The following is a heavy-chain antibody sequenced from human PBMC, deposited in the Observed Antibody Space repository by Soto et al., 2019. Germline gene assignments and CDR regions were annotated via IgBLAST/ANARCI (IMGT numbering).Heavy chain of an antibody. D-gene: IGHD1-26*01. V-gene: IGHV3-23*01. J-gene: IGHJ6*01. CDR2: IGGSGGSK. Sequence: SLRLSLALSGCGFRSYAITCVLQAPGTGREWVSCIGGSGGSKYYADSVKGRFTISRDNSKNTLYLQMNSLRAEDTAVYYCAKVSLGATTIADSYYYGMDVWGLGTTVTVSS. CDR3: AKVSLGATTIADSYYYGMDV. CDR1: GCGFRSYA.